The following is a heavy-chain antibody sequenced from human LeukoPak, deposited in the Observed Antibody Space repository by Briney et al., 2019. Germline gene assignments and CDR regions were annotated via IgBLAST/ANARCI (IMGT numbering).Heavy chain of an antibody. CDR1: GGTFSSYA. D-gene: IGHD6-13*01. J-gene: IGHJ4*02. V-gene: IGHV1-69*05. Sequence: ASVKVSCKASGGTFSSYAISWVRQAPGQGLEWMGGIIPIFGTANYAQKFQGRVTITRDTSASTAYMELSSLRSEDTAVYYCARFEAAAGIDWGQGTLVTVSS. CDR2: IIPIFGTA. CDR3: ARFEAAAGID.